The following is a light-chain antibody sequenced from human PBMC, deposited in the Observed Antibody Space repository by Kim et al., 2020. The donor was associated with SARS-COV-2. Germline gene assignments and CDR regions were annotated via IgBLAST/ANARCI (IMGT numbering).Light chain of an antibody. CDR2: RNT. CDR3: ATWDDSLSGWV. Sequence: GQRVTISCSGTHSNIASNWVYGFQPLPGTAPKLVIFRNTQRPSGVPDRFSGSRSGTSASLAISGLRSEDEATYYCATWDDSLSGWVFGGGTQLTVL. CDR1: HSNIASNW. J-gene: IGLJ3*02. V-gene: IGLV1-47*01.